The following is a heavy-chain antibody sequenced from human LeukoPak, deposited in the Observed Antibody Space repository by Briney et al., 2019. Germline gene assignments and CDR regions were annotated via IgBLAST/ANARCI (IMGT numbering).Heavy chain of an antibody. Sequence: XLRXXCAASGLTFSSHSMNWVRQAPGKGLEWISHIRSSSSTRTTYYADSGKGRFTISSDEATNSLYLQMNSLRGEDTAVYYXASWAGTTAGFSGPFDFWGQGTLVTVSS. J-gene: IGHJ4*02. CDR1: GLTFSSHS. CDR2: IRSSSSTR. V-gene: IGHV3-48*01. CDR3: ASWAGTTAGFSGPFDF. D-gene: IGHD6-25*01.